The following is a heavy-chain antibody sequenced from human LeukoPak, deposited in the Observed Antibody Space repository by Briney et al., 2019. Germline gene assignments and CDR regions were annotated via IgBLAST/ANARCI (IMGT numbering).Heavy chain of an antibody. Sequence: SETLSLTCTVSGGSINNYYWIWIRQPPGKGLEWIGYIHYTGSTDYNPSLKSRVTISVDTSKNQFSLKLSSVTAADTAIYYCARHAPSRLGDYFDNWGQGALVTVSS. V-gene: IGHV4-59*08. CDR1: GGSINNYY. CDR3: ARHAPSRLGDYFDN. CDR2: IHYTGST. J-gene: IGHJ4*02. D-gene: IGHD2-2*01.